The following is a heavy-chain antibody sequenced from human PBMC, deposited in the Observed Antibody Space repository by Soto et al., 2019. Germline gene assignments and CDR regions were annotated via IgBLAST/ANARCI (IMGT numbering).Heavy chain of an antibody. V-gene: IGHV1-69*06. CDR3: ARVRDPHLDHYGLDV. D-gene: IGHD3-10*01. CDR2: LIPIYDAP. J-gene: IGHJ6*02. Sequence: SVKVSCKTSGFTFNVYGIHCVRQAPGQGLEWMGGLIPIYDAPYYAQKFQGRVTITADKSTTTVHLELNSLRSEDTAVYFCARVRDPHLDHYGLDVWGQGTTVTVS. CDR1: GFTFNVYG.